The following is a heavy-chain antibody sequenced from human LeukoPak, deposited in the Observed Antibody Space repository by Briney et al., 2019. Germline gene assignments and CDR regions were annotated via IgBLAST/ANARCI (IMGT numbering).Heavy chain of an antibody. CDR1: GGSFSGYY. J-gene: IGHJ4*02. CDR3: ARQPPYSNPTDRPFDY. Sequence: ASGTLSLTCAVYGGSFSGYYWSWIRQPPGKGLEWIGEINHSGSTNYNPSLKSRVTISVDTSKNQFSLKLGSVTAADTAVYYCARQPPYSNPTDRPFDYWGQGTLVTVSS. V-gene: IGHV4-34*01. D-gene: IGHD4-11*01. CDR2: INHSGST.